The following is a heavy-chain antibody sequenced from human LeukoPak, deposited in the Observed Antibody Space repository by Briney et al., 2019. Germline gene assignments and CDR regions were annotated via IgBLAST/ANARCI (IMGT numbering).Heavy chain of an antibody. CDR1: GYSFTSYW. Sequence: GESLKISCKGSGYSFTSYWISWVRQMPGKGLEWTGRIDPSDSYTNYSPSFQGHVTISADKSISTAYLQWSSLKASDTAMYYCATQYCSGGSCYSESAFDIWGQGTMVTVSS. V-gene: IGHV5-10-1*01. CDR2: IDPSDSYT. J-gene: IGHJ3*02. CDR3: ATQYCSGGSCYSESAFDI. D-gene: IGHD2-15*01.